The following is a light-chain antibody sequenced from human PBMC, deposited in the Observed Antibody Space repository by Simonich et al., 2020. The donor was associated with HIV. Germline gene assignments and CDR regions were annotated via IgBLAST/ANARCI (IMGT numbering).Light chain of an antibody. J-gene: IGLJ7*01. CDR3: GTWDSSLSAGV. CDR1: SSNIGNNY. V-gene: IGLV1-51*01. CDR2: DTN. Sequence: QSVLTQPPSVSAAPGQKVTISCSGSSSNIGNNYLACYQQLPGTAPKLIIYDTNKRPSGIPDRFCGSKSGTSATLGITGLQTGDEADYYCGTWDSSLSAGVFGGGTQLTVL.